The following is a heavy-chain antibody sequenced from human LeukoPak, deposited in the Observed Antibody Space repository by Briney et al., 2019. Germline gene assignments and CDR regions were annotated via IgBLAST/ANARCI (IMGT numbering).Heavy chain of an antibody. V-gene: IGHV1-24*01. D-gene: IGHD2-2*01. CDR1: GYTLTELS. CDR2: FDPEDGET. Sequence: GASVTVSCKISGYTLTELSMHWVRQAPGKGLEWMGGFDPEDGETIYAQKFQGRVTMTEDTSTDTAYMELSSLRSEDTAVYYCATVLYGPAAIHYYYYMDVWGKGTTVTISS. J-gene: IGHJ6*03. CDR3: ATVLYGPAAIHYYYYMDV.